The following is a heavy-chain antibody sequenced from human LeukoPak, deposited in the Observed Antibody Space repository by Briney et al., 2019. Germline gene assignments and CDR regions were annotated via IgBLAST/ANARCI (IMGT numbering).Heavy chain of an antibody. CDR2: IKRRTDGGTT. V-gene: IGHV3-15*01. J-gene: IGHJ6*02. D-gene: IGHD4-17*01. CDR3: TRDLIGGDYTGMDV. Sequence: GGPLRLSCAASGYTFSKARMSWVRQAPGKGLEWVGRIKRRTDGGTTYYVETVKGRFSISRDDSKSTLYLQMNSLKTEDTAVYYCTRDLIGGDYTGMDVWGQGTTVTVSS. CDR1: GYTFSKAR.